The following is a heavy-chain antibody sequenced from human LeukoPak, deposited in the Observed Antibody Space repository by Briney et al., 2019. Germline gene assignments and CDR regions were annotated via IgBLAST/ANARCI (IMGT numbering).Heavy chain of an antibody. CDR3: ARVRVAVASYYYYGMDV. D-gene: IGHD6-19*01. Sequence: GGSLRLSCAASGFTVSSNYMSWVRQAPGKGLEWVSVIYSGGSTFYADSVEGRFTISRDNSKNTLYLQMNSLRAEDTAVYYCARVRVAVASYYYYGMDVWGRGTTVTVSS. J-gene: IGHJ6*02. CDR1: GFTVSSNY. V-gene: IGHV3-53*01. CDR2: IYSGGST.